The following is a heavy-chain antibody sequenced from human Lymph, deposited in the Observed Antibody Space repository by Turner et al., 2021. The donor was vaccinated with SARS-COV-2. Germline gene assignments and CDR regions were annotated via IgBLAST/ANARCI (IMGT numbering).Heavy chain of an antibody. J-gene: IGHJ3*02. CDR2: ISTILGIA. CDR1: GGTFSTYG. V-gene: IGHV1-69*10. D-gene: IGHD1-26*01. CDR3: ERRHSGNYDAFDN. Sequence: QVQLVQSGAEVEKLGSSVKVSCKASGGTFSTYGISWVQEAPGQGLELMGGISTILGIANYAQEFQGRATITANKSKSTDYMELSSLRSEDTVVYHCERRHSGNYDAFDNWGQGTMVTVSS.